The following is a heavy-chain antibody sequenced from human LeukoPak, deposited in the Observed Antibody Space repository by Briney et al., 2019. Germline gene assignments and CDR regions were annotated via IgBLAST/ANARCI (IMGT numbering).Heavy chain of an antibody. J-gene: IGHJ6*03. CDR2: ISSSGSTI. Sequence: PGGSLRLSRAASGFTFSSYEMNWVRQAPGKGLEWVSYISSSGSTIYYADSVKGRFIISRDNAKNSLYLQMNSLRADDTAVYYCAREYYFYHMDGWGKGTTVTVSS. V-gene: IGHV3-48*03. CDR3: AREYYFYHMDG. CDR1: GFTFSSYE.